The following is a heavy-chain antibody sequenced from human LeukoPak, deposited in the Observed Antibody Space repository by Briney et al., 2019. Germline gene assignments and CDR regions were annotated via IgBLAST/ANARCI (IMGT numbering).Heavy chain of an antibody. Sequence: PGGSLRLSCAASGFTFSSYAMSWVRQAPGKGLEWVSSINGGGGVTYYADSVKGRFTISRDSAKSTVYLQMNSLSSEDTAVYYCGRERNFYYMDVWGKGTTVTVSS. CDR2: INGGGGVT. J-gene: IGHJ6*03. CDR1: GFTFSSYA. V-gene: IGHV3-23*01. CDR3: GRERNFYYMDV.